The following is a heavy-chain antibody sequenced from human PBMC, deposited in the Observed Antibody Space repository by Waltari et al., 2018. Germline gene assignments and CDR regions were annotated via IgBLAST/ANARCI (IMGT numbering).Heavy chain of an antibody. CDR1: GFTFSSYS. CDR2: ISSSSSTI. CDR3: ARVGVTPDY. D-gene: IGHD3-16*01. V-gene: IGHV3-48*01. J-gene: IGHJ4*02. Sequence: EVQLVESGGGLVQPGGSLRLSCAASGFTFSSYSMNWVRQAPGKGLEWVSYISSSSSTIYYADSVKGRFTISRENAKNSLYLQMNSLRAEDTAVYYCARVGVTPDYWGQGTLVTVSS.